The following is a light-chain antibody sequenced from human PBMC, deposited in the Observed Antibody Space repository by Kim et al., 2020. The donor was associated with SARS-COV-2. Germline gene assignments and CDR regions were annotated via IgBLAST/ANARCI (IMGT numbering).Light chain of an antibody. CDR1: KLGDKY. Sequence: VSQGQTASITCSGDKLGDKYACWYQQKPGQSPVLVIYQDSKRPSGIPERFSGSNSGNTATLTISGTQAMDEADYYCQAWDSSTEVFGTGTKFTVL. CDR3: QAWDSSTEV. J-gene: IGLJ1*01. V-gene: IGLV3-1*01. CDR2: QDS.